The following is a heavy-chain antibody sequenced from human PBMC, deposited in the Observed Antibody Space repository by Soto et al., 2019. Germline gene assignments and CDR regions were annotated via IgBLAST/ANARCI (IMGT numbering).Heavy chain of an antibody. D-gene: IGHD3-22*01. CDR2: ISAYNGNT. CDR1: GYTFTSSG. V-gene: IGHV1-18*01. J-gene: IGHJ3*02. CDR3: ARDLFYDSSGYYVLGDAFDI. Sequence: GSAVKASCKASGYTFTSSGIRWGRQAPGQGHEWMGWISAYNGNTNYAQKLQGRVTMTTDTSTSTAYMELRSLRSDDTAVYYCARDLFYDSSGYYVLGDAFDIWGQGKRVTL.